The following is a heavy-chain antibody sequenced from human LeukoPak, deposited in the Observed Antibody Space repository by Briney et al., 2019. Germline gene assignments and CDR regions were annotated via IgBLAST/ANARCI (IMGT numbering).Heavy chain of an antibody. V-gene: IGHV1-2*02. CDR2: INPNSGGT. J-gene: IGHJ6*03. CDR1: EYTFTSYY. Sequence: ASVKVSCKASEYTFTSYYMHWVRQAPGQGLEWVGWINPNSGGTSYAQKFQGRVTMTRDTSISTAYMDLSRLRSDDTAVYYCARGVTARGCYYYIDVWGKGTTVTISS. D-gene: IGHD2-21*02. CDR3: ARGVTARGCYYYIDV.